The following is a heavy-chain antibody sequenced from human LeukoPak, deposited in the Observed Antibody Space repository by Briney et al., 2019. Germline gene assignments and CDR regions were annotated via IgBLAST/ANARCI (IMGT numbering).Heavy chain of an antibody. Sequence: PGGSLRLSCAASGFTFSSYAMSWVRQAPGKGLEWVSAISGSGGSTYYADSVKGRFTISRDNSKNTLYLQMNSLRAEDTAVYYCAKGRFYYYDSSGRAFDYWGQGTLVTVSS. D-gene: IGHD3-22*01. CDR2: ISGSGGST. J-gene: IGHJ4*02. CDR3: AKGRFYYYDSSGRAFDY. V-gene: IGHV3-23*01. CDR1: GFTFSSYA.